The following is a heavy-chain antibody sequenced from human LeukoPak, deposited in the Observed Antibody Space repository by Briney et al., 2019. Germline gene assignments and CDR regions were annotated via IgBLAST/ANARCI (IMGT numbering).Heavy chain of an antibody. CDR3: ARDKGLPQAFDI. V-gene: IGHV4-61*01. CDR2: ISYSGTT. J-gene: IGHJ3*02. Sequence: PSETLSLTCTVSGDSVSSGSYYWSWIRQPPGKGLEYIGYISYSGTTSYNPSLKSRVTISVDTSKNQFSLKLTSVTAADTAVYYCARDKGLPQAFDIWGQGTMVTVSS. CDR1: GDSVSSGSYY. D-gene: IGHD5/OR15-5a*01.